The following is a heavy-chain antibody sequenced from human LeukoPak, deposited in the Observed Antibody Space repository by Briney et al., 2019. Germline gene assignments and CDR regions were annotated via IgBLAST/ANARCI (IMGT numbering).Heavy chain of an antibody. CDR1: GFTFSTYA. Sequence: PGGSLRLSCAASGFTFSTYAMAWVRQAPGKGLEWVSAFSNSGETHYADSVKGRFTISRDNSKNTLYMQMNSLRAEDTAVYYCAKGDKPVIAMVKFDYWGQGTLVTVSS. CDR2: FSNSGET. CDR3: AKGDKPVIAMVKFDY. D-gene: IGHD5-18*01. J-gene: IGHJ4*02. V-gene: IGHV3-23*01.